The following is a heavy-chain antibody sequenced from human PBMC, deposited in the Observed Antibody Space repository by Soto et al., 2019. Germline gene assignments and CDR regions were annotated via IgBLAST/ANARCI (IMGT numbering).Heavy chain of an antibody. D-gene: IGHD6-6*01. CDR1: GYTFTSYG. CDR3: ARDVRAKAAPFDY. CDR2: ISVYIVNT. J-gene: IGHJ4*02. V-gene: IGHV1-18*01. Sequence: GASVKVSCKASGYTFTSYGISWVRQAPGQGLDWMGWISVYIVNTNYAQKLQGRVTMTTDTSTSISYLELRILRSDDTAVYFCARDVRAKAAPFDYWGQVTLVTVSS.